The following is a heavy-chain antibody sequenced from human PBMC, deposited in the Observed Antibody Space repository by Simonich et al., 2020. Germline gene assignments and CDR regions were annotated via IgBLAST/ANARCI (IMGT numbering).Heavy chain of an antibody. CDR3: AKDLGERITMIVVVIDAFDI. J-gene: IGHJ3*02. Sequence: GGGLVQPGGYLRLSCAASGFTFSSYAMSWVRQAPGKGLEWGSAISGSGGSTYYADSVKGQFTISRDNSKNTLYLQMNSLRAEDTAVYYCAKDLGERITMIVVVIDAFDIWGQGTMVTVSS. CDR1: GFTFSSYA. V-gene: IGHV3-23*01. CDR2: ISGSGGST. D-gene: IGHD3-22*01.